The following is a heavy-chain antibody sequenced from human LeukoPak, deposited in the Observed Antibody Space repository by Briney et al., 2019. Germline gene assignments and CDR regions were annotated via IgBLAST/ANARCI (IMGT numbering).Heavy chain of an antibody. Sequence: PSETLSLTCTVSGGPISGSYWSWIRQPPGKGLEWIAYMYNSGGTNYNPSLKSRVTISIDTSKNQFSLKLSSLTAADTAIYYCARGIESYGDYGYWGQGTLVTVSS. CDR2: MYNSGGT. V-gene: IGHV4-59*01. J-gene: IGHJ4*02. D-gene: IGHD4-17*01. CDR3: ARGIESYGDYGY. CDR1: GGPISGSY.